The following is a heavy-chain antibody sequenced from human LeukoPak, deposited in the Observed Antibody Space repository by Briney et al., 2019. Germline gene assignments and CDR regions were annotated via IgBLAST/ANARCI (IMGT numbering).Heavy chain of an antibody. CDR2: ISGSGGST. Sequence: GGSLRLSCAASGFTFSSYAMSWVRQAPGKGLEWVSAISGSGGSTYYADPVKGRFTISRDNAKNPLYLQMSSLRAEDTVVYYCAKDSWGGTEEYYYDSSGYYPGTFDYWGQGTLVTVPS. D-gene: IGHD3-22*01. CDR1: GFTFSSYA. J-gene: IGHJ4*02. V-gene: IGHV3-23*01. CDR3: AKDSWGGTEEYYYDSSGYYPGTFDY.